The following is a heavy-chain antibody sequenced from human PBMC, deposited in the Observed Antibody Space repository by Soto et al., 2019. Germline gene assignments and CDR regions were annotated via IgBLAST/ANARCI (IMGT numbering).Heavy chain of an antibody. J-gene: IGHJ4*02. D-gene: IGHD1-1*01. Sequence: LRLSCAASGFNLGSYWMHWVRQAPGKGLVWVSRINDYGTTINYAESVEGRFTISRDDAKSEVYLQMNNLRAEDTAVYYCARGGLDPFDYWGQGALVTVSS. CDR3: ARGGLDPFDY. CDR1: GFNLGSYW. V-gene: IGHV3-74*01. CDR2: INDYGTTI.